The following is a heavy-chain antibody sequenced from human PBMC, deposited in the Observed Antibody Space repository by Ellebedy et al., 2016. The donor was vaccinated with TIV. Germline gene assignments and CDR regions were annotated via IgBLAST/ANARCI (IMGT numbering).Heavy chain of an antibody. D-gene: IGHD4-23*01. CDR3: ARDGAGRWDY. CDR2: MFHSGST. Sequence: MPSETLSLTCSVSGSSISSGYYWGWIRQPPGRGLEWIGSMFHSGSTYYSPSLTSRVTISVDTSKNQLSLRLSSVTAADTAVYYCARDGAGRWDYWGPGTLVTVFS. J-gene: IGHJ4*02. V-gene: IGHV4-38-2*02. CDR1: GSSISSGYY.